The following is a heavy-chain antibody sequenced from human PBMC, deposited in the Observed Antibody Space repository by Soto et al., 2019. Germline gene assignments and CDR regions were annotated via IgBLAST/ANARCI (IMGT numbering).Heavy chain of an antibody. CDR1: RFAFSSFG. V-gene: IGHV3-23*01. CDR2: ISGSGDRS. CDR3: AKVGIGMFSHKHHFDH. J-gene: IGHJ4*02. D-gene: IGHD2-2*03. Sequence: PGGSLTLASTPYRFAFSSFGMAWVRQAPGKVLEWVSAISGSGDRSYYADSVKDLYTISRDHPTNSLYLQMNNLRAEDTAVYYCAKVGIGMFSHKHHFDHWGQGTQVTVSS.